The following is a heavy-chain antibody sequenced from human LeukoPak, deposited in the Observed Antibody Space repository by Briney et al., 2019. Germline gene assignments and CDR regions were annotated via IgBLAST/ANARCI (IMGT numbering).Heavy chain of an antibody. J-gene: IGHJ4*02. Sequence: QTGGSLRLSCAASGFTFSSYAMHWVRQAPGKGLEYVSAISSNGGSTYYANSVKGRFTISRDNSKNTLYLQMGSLRAEDMAVYYCARGYGDYVPYDYWGQGTLVTVSS. CDR3: ARGYGDYVPYDY. V-gene: IGHV3-64*01. D-gene: IGHD4-17*01. CDR1: GFTFSSYA. CDR2: ISSNGGST.